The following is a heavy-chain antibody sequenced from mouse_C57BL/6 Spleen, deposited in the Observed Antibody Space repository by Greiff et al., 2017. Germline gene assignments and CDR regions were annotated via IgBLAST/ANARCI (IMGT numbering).Heavy chain of an antibody. Sequence: EVKLVESGGGLVKPGGSLKLSCAASGFTFSDYGMHWVRQAPEKGLEWVAYISSGSSTIYYADTVKGRFTISRDNAKTTLFLQMSSLRSEDTAMYYCARGGAGKDFDYWGQGTTLTVSS. D-gene: IGHD3-3*01. CDR3: ARGGAGKDFDY. J-gene: IGHJ2*01. CDR1: GFTFSDYG. V-gene: IGHV5-17*03. CDR2: ISSGSSTI.